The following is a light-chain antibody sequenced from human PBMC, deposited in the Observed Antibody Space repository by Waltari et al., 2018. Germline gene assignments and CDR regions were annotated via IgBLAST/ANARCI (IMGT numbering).Light chain of an antibody. CDR2: GTS. J-gene: IGKJ4*01. V-gene: IGKV3-20*01. Sequence: EIVLTQSPGTLSLSPGERATLSCRASQSVTSISLTWYQQKCGQAPRLLIYGTSSRATGIPDRFSGSGSGTDFTLTISRLEPEDFSVYYCQQYDGEVVTFGGGTKVEI. CDR1: QSVTSIS. CDR3: QQYDGEVVT.